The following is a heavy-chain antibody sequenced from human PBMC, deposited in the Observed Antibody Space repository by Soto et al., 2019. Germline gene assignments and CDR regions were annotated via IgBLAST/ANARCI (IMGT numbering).Heavy chain of an antibody. Sequence: GASVKVACKAAGGTFSSYAISWVRRAPGQGLEWVGGVIPICGTANYAQKFQGRVTITADESTRTAYMELSSLRSEDTAVYYCAREDTMVRGVIEALGMDVWGQGPTVTVSS. J-gene: IGHJ6*02. D-gene: IGHD3-10*01. CDR2: VIPICGTA. V-gene: IGHV1-69*13. CDR3: AREDTMVRGVIEALGMDV. CDR1: GGTFSSYA.